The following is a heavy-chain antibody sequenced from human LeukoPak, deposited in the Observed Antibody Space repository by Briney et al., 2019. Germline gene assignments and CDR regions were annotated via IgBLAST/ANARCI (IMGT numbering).Heavy chain of an antibody. D-gene: IGHD3-10*02. J-gene: IGHJ6*02. CDR1: GGSIGSGSYY. V-gene: IGHV4-61*02. CDR3: ARDRIRLVRPYYYYGMDV. Sequence: SETLSLTCTVSGGSIGSGSYYWGWIRQPPGKGLEWIGRIYTDGSTTYNPSLKSRVTMSADTSKNQFSLSLRSVTAADTAVYYCARDRIRLVRPYYYYGMDVWGQGTTVTVSS. CDR2: IYTDGST.